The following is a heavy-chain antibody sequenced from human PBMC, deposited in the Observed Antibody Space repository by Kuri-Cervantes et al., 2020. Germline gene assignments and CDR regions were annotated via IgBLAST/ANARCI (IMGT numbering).Heavy chain of an antibody. D-gene: IGHD2-21*01. CDR3: ASVITRWHFDS. V-gene: IGHV3-53*01. J-gene: IGHJ4*02. CDR2: IYSGGST. CDR1: GFIVSSNY. Sequence: GGSLRLSCAASGFIVSSNYMSWVRQAPGKGLEWVSVIYSGGSTYYADSVKGRFTISRDNAKNTLYLQMNSLRAEDTAVYYCASVITRWHFDSWGQGTLVTVSS.